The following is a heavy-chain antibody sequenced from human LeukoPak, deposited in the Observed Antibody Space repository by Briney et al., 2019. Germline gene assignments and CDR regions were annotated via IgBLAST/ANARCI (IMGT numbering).Heavy chain of an antibody. D-gene: IGHD6-13*01. CDR1: GFTFSSYA. J-gene: IGHJ4*02. CDR2: ISGSGSST. V-gene: IGHV3-23*01. Sequence: GGSLRLSCAASGFTFSSYAMSWVRQAPGKGLEWVSSISGSGSSTYHADSVKGRFTISRDNSKNTLYLQVISLRAEDTAVYYCTGPRYSSSWYEFDYWGRGTLVTVSS. CDR3: TGPRYSSSWYEFDY.